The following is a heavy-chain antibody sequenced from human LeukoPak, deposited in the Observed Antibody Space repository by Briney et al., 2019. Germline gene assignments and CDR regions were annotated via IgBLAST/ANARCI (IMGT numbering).Heavy chain of an antibody. V-gene: IGHV3-21*01. CDR3: ARDGGAYGLDY. CDR1: GFTFNTYT. D-gene: IGHD3-10*01. CDR2: ISSSSSHI. Sequence: GGSLRLSCAASGFTFNTYTMNWVRQAPGKGLEWVSFISSSSSHIYYADSVRGRFTISRDNTKNSLFLQMNSLRSEDTAVYYCARDGGAYGLDYWGQGTLVTVSS. J-gene: IGHJ4*02.